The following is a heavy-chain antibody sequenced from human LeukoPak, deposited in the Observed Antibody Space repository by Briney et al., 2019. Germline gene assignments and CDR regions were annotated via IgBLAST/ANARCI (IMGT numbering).Heavy chain of an antibody. J-gene: IGHJ4*02. CDR2: VFYSGST. D-gene: IGHD3-16*01. V-gene: IGHV4-59*01. CDR1: DDSIKNYF. Sequence: SETLSLTCTVSDDSIKNYFWTWIRQSPGKGLEWIGYVFYSGSTSYNPSLRSRLTMSVDTSKSQFSLNLKSVTAADTAVYYCARGRYGWLPFDYWGQGTLVTVSS. CDR3: ARGRYGWLPFDY.